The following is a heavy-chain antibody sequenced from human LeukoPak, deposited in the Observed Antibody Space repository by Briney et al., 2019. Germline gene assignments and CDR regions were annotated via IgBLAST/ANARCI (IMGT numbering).Heavy chain of an antibody. V-gene: IGHV4-4*02. CDR3: ARDGDGTYDSSSYYYGYFDL. J-gene: IGHJ2*01. Sequence: SGTLSLTCAVSGGSISSSNWWNWVRQPPGKGLEWIGEISHSGSTNYNPSLKSRVTISVDTSKNQFSLKLTSVTAADTALYYCARDGDGTYDSSSYYYGYFDLWGRGTLVTVSS. CDR2: ISHSGST. D-gene: IGHD3-22*01. CDR1: GGSISSSNW.